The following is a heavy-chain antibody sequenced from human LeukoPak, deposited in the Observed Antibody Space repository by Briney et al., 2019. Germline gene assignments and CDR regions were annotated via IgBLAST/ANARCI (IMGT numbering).Heavy chain of an antibody. D-gene: IGHD1-1*01. CDR2: IYYSGST. Sequence: PSETLSLTCTVSGGSISSYYWSWLRPPPGKGLEWIGYIYYSGSTNYNPSLKSRVTISVDTSKNQFSLKLSSVTAADTAVYYCARASTGTTSRNFDYWGQGTLVTVSS. CDR1: GGSISSYY. CDR3: ARASTGTTSRNFDY. J-gene: IGHJ4*02. V-gene: IGHV4-59*01.